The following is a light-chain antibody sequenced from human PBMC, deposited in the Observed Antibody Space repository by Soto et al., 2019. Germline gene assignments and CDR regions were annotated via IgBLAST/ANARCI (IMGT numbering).Light chain of an antibody. CDR2: GAS. V-gene: IGKV3-15*01. J-gene: IGKJ5*01. CDR3: QQYNNWPPRIT. CDR1: ESVGSN. Sequence: EVVMTQSPATLSVSPGERATFSCRASESVGSNLAWYQQKPGQPPRLLIYGASTRATGIPARFSGSGSGTEFTLTISSLQSEDFAVYYCQQYNNWPPRITFGQGTRLEIK.